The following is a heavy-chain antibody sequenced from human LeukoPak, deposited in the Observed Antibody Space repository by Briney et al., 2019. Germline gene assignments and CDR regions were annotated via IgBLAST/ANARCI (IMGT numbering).Heavy chain of an antibody. J-gene: IGHJ3*02. CDR1: GITFSSYG. D-gene: IGHD3-22*01. V-gene: IGHV3-23*01. CDR2: ISSTGGTT. CDR3: AKDITMIVVPKDAFDI. Sequence: GGSLRLSCAASGITFSSYGMSSVRQAPGKGLEWVSSISSTGGTTYYADSVKGRLTISRDNSKNTLYLQMNSLRAEETAVYYCAKDITMIVVPKDAFDIWGEGTMVTVSS.